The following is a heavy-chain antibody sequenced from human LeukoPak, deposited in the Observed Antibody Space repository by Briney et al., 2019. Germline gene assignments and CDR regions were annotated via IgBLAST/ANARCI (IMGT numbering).Heavy chain of an antibody. V-gene: IGHV3-23*01. CDR2: ISGSGGST. Sequence: GGSPRLSCAASGFTFSSYAMSWVRQAPGKGLEWVSAISGSGGSTNYADSVKGRFTISRDNSKNTLYLQMNSLRAEDTAVYYCAARYCGSTSCYRFDYWGQGALITVSS. CDR3: AARYCGSTSCYRFDY. J-gene: IGHJ4*02. D-gene: IGHD2-2*02. CDR1: GFTFSSYA.